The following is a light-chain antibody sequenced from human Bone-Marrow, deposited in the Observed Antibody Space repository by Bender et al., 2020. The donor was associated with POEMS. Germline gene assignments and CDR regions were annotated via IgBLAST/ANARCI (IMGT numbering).Light chain of an antibody. CDR3: SAWNHSLSGWV. CDR1: DSNFGGNN. CDR2: SNY. J-gene: IGLJ3*02. Sequence: QSVLTQPPSASGTPGQSVIISCSGTDSNFGGNNVNWYQQLPGTAPRLVVYSNYQRPSGVPARFSCSNSDTSASLTIRSLQSANDYYYYSSAWNHSLSGWVFGGGTKLTVL. V-gene: IGLV1-44*01.